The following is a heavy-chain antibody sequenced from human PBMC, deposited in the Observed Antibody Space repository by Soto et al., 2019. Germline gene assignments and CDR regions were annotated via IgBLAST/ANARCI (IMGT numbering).Heavy chain of an antibody. CDR3: ARDRGYCSSTSCYEPFDY. D-gene: IGHD2-2*01. CDR2: ISSSGSTI. Sequence: GGSPRLSCAASGFTFSDYYMSWIRQAPGKGLEWVSYISSSGSTIYYADSVKGRFTISRDNAKNSLYLQMNSLRAEDTAVYYCARDRGYCSSTSCYEPFDYWGQGTLVTVSS. V-gene: IGHV3-11*01. CDR1: GFTFSDYY. J-gene: IGHJ4*02.